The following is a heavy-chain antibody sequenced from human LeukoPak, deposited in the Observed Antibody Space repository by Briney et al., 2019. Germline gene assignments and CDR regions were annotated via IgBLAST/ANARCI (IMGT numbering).Heavy chain of an antibody. V-gene: IGHV4-59*12. CDR3: AREGRFDP. CDR1: GGSISSYY. D-gene: IGHD3-3*01. CDR2: IYYSGST. J-gene: IGHJ5*02. Sequence: SETLSLTCTVTGGSISSYYWSWIRQPPGKGLEWIGYIYYSGSTNYNPSLKSRVTISVDTSKNQFSLKLSSVTAADTAVYYCAREGRFDPWGQGTLVTVSS.